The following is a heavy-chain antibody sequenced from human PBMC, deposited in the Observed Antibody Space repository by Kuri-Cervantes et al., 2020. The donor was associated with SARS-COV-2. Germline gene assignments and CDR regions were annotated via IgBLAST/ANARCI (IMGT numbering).Heavy chain of an antibody. CDR3: ARDLSRIVVVPAAIASY. J-gene: IGHJ4*02. CDR2: ISAYNGNT. Sequence: ASVKVSCKASGYTFTSCDINWVRQATGQGLEWMGWISAYNGNTNYAQKLQGRVTMTTDTSTSTAYMELRSLRSDDTAVYYCARDLSRIVVVPAAIASYWGQGTLVTVSS. D-gene: IGHD2-2*02. CDR1: GYTFTSCD. V-gene: IGHV1-18*01.